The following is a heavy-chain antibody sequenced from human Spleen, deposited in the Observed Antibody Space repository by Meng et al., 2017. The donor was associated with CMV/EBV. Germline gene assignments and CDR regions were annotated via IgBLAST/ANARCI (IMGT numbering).Heavy chain of an antibody. Sequence: GGSLRLSCAASGFTFSSYWMSWVRQAPGKGLEWVANIKQDGSEKYYVDSVKGRFTISRDNAKNSLYPQMNSLRAEDTAVYYCARVGYSSSPEGWGMDVWGQGTTVTVSS. D-gene: IGHD6-6*01. V-gene: IGHV3-7*01. CDR3: ARVGYSSSPEGWGMDV. CDR1: GFTFSSYW. CDR2: IKQDGSEK. J-gene: IGHJ6*02.